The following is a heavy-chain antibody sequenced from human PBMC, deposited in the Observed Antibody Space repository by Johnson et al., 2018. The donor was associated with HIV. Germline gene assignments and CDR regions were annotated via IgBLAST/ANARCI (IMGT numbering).Heavy chain of an antibody. CDR3: VRDQGSGWPTNAFDI. D-gene: IGHD6-19*01. V-gene: IGHV3-20*04. J-gene: IGHJ3*02. CDR1: GFTFDDYG. CDR2: INWNGGRT. Sequence: MLLVESGGGGVQPGRSLRLSCAASGFTFDDYGMSWVRQAPGKGLEWVSGINWNGGRTGYADSVKGRFTISRDNAKNSQYLQMNSLRAEDTAFYYCVRDQGSGWPTNAFDIWGRGTRVTVSS.